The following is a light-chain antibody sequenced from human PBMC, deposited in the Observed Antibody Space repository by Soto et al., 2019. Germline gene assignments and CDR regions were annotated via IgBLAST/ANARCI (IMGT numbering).Light chain of an antibody. J-gene: IGKJ4*01. CDR2: DTS. CDR3: QPYYNWLLT. V-gene: IGKV3-15*01. Sequence: EVVMRQSPATLSVSPGAGATLSCRASQGIGDTVAWYQHKPGQTPRLLIYDTSTRAASVPTRFSGSRSGAEFTLTINSLQSGEVAVCYCQPYYNWLLTFGGGTKVES. CDR1: QGIGDT.